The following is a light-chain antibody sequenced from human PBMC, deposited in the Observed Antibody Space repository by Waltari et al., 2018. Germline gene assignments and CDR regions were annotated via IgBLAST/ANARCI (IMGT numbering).Light chain of an antibody. CDR1: QIISNNY. Sequence: EIALSQSPGTLSLSPGERATLPCRASQIISNNYLAWYQAKPGQAPRLLIYGISHRATGIPDRFSGGGSGTDFTLTISRLEPEDFAVYYCQQFGGSPKYTFGQGTKLEIK. CDR3: QQFGGSPKYT. CDR2: GIS. V-gene: IGKV3-20*01. J-gene: IGKJ2*01.